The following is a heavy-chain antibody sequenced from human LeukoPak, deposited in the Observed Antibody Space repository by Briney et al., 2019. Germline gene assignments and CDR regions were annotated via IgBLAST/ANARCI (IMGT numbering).Heavy chain of an antibody. Sequence: PGGSLRLSCAASGFTFSNYAMHWVRQAPGKGLEWVSVISYDGTNKYYADSVKGRFTISRDNSKNTLYLQMNSLKTEDTALYYCARQMATILDGILDYWGQGTLVTVSS. J-gene: IGHJ4*02. V-gene: IGHV3-30*04. CDR3: ARQMATILDGILDY. CDR1: GFTFSNYA. D-gene: IGHD5-24*01. CDR2: ISYDGTNK.